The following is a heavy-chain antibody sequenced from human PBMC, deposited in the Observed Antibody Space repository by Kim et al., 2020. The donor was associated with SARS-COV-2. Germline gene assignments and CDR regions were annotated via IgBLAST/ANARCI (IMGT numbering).Heavy chain of an antibody. CDR3: ARVAPLGIGGAFDI. V-gene: IGHV4-39*06. J-gene: IGHJ3*02. Sequence: NPALTSRVTISVDTSKNQFALKLSSVTAADTAVYYCARVAPLGIGGAFDIWGQGTMVTVSS. D-gene: IGHD7-27*01.